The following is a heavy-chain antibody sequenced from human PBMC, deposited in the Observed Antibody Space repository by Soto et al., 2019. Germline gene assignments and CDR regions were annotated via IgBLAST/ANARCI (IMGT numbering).Heavy chain of an antibody. CDR1: DDSSSSYK. CDR2: IDSSGGT. J-gene: IGHJ6*02. V-gene: IGHV4-59*08. Sequence: QVQLQESGPGLVKPSETLSLTCTVSDDSSSSYKWSWIRQPPGRRLEWIGYIDSSGGTSYNPSLQSRVTISVDTSTKQFALQLSSVTAADTAVYYCVRQGSGRLHGLVHVWGQGTTVTVSS. CDR3: VRQGSGRLHGLVHV. D-gene: IGHD3-10*01.